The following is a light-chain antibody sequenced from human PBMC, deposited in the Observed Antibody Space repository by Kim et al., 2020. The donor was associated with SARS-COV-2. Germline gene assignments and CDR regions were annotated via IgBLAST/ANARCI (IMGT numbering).Light chain of an antibody. J-gene: IGLJ1*01. CDR3: QARDSSRAPYV. CDR2: DDS. Sequence: SYELTQPPSVSVAPGQTATITCTGNNMGSKGAYWYQQKPGQAPVLVIYDDSDRPSGIPQRFSGSNSGNTATLTISRAEAGDEADYYCQARDSSRAPYVFG. V-gene: IGLV3-21*02. CDR1: NMGSKG.